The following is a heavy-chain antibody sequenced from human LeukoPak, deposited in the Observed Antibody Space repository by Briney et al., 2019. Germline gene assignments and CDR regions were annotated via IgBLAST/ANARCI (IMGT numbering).Heavy chain of an antibody. J-gene: IGHJ4*01. CDR2: IIGNSGSI. D-gene: IGHD6-19*01. Sequence: GGSLRLSCAASGFTFDDYAMRWVRHAPGEGLEWVSGIIGNSGSIGYADSVKGRLTISRDNAKNSLYLQMNSLRAEDTALYYCAQGGRVAGPTRSDYWGQGTPVTASS. V-gene: IGHV3-9*01. CDR1: GFTFDDYA. CDR3: AQGGRVAGPTRSDY.